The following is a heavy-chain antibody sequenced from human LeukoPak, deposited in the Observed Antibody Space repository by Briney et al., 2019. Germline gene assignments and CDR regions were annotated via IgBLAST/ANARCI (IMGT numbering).Heavy chain of an antibody. CDR1: GYTFTGYY. CDR3: AREYCSGGSCYQGFDY. V-gene: IGHV1-2*02. D-gene: IGHD2-15*01. CDR2: INPSSGGA. Sequence: ASVKVSCKASGYTFTGYYMHWVRQAPGQGLEWMGWINPSSGGANYAHKFQGRVTMTRDTSITTAYMDLSSLRSDDTALYYCAREYCSGGSCYQGFDYWGQGALVTVSS. J-gene: IGHJ4*02.